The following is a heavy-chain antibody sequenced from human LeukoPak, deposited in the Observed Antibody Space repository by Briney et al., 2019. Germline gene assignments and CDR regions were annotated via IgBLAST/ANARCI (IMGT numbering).Heavy chain of an antibody. CDR2: LYTNENT. J-gene: IGHJ6*03. V-gene: IGHV4-61*02. D-gene: IGHD2-21*01. CDR3: ARGVVTDDYYMDV. Sequence: PSETLSLTCTVSGGSITSASYYWTWIRQPAGKGLEWIGRLYTNENTNYNPSLESRVSISVDTSKSQFYLKLNSVTVADTALYFCARGVVTDDYYMDVWGTGTTVTVSS. CDR1: GGSITSASYY.